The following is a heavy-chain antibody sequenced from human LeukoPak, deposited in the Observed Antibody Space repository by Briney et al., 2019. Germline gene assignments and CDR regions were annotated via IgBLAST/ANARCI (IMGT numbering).Heavy chain of an antibody. CDR1: GGTFSSYA. J-gene: IGHJ4*02. V-gene: IGHV1-18*01. CDR2: ISAYNGNT. CDR3: ARVEDGSSWYPPDY. D-gene: IGHD6-13*01. Sequence: ASVRVSCKASGGTFSSYAISWVRQAPGQGLEWMGWISAYNGNTNYAQKLQGRVTMTTDTSTSTAYMELRSLRSDDTAVYYCARVEDGSSWYPPDYWGQGTLVTVSS.